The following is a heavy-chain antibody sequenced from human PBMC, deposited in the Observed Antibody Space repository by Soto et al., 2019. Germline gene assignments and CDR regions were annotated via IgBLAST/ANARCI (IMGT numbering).Heavy chain of an antibody. CDR3: ARERKVTYYYGSGSYTHPGYMDV. CDR2: INPNSGGT. Sequence: ASVKVSCKASGYTFTGYYMHWVRQAPGQGLEWMGWINPNSGGTNYAQKFQGWVTMTRDTSISTAYMELSRLRSDDTAVYYCARERKVTYYYGSGSYTHPGYMDVWGKGTTVTVSS. CDR1: GYTFTGYY. D-gene: IGHD3-10*01. V-gene: IGHV1-2*04. J-gene: IGHJ6*03.